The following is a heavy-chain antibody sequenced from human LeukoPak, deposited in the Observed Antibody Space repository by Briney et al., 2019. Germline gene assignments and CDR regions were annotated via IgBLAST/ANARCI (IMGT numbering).Heavy chain of an antibody. V-gene: IGHV1-3*03. CDR1: GYIFTNYA. Sequence: ASVKVSCKASGYIFTNYAMHWVRQAPGQRLEWMGWINAGNGNTKYSQEFQGRVSITRDTSASTAYMELSSLRSEDIAVYYCARGYSSGPGGGFDPWGQGTLVTVSS. CDR3: ARGYSSGPGGGFDP. J-gene: IGHJ5*02. CDR2: INAGNGNT. D-gene: IGHD6-19*01.